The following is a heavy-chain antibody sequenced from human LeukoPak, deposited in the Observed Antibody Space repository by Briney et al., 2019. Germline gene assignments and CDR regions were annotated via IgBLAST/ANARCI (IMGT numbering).Heavy chain of an antibody. CDR2: IYTSGST. CDR3: ARLGWGMAPKYYFDY. V-gene: IGHV4-61*02. Sequence: SETLSLTCTVSGGSISSGSYYWSWIRQPAGKGLEWIGRIYTSGSTNYNPSLKSRVTISVDASKNQFSLKLSSVTAADTAVYYCARLGWGMAPKYYFDYWGQGTLVTVSS. J-gene: IGHJ4*02. CDR1: GGSISSGSYY. D-gene: IGHD3-16*01.